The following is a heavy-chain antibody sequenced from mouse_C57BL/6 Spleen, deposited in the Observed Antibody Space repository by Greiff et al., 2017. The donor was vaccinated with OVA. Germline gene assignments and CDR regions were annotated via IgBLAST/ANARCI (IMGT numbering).Heavy chain of an antibody. CDR2: ISSGGSYT. J-gene: IGHJ2*01. CDR3: ARHDHPRDYFDY. CDR1: GFTFSSYG. Sequence: EVKLVESGGDLVKPGGSLKLSCAASGFTFSSYGMSWVRQTPDKRLEWVATISSGGSYTYYPDSVKGRFTISRDNAKNTLYLQMSSLKSEDTAMYYCARHDHPRDYFDYWGQGTTLTVSS. V-gene: IGHV5-6*01.